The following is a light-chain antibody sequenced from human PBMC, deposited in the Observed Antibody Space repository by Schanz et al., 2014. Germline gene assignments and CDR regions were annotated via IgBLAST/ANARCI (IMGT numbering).Light chain of an antibody. CDR2: ANN. V-gene: IGLV1-40*01. CDR1: TSNLGASYD. Sequence: QSVLTQPPSVSGAPGQRVTISCTGSTSNLGASYDVHWYQQLPGAAPKLLIYANNIRPSGVPDRFSGSKSGTSASLAISGLQSEDEADYYCSSYAGSNNVYVFGTGTKLTVL. J-gene: IGLJ1*01. CDR3: SSYAGSNNVYV.